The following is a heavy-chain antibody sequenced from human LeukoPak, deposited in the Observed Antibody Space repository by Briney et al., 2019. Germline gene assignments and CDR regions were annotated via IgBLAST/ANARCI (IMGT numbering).Heavy chain of an antibody. CDR3: ARVRPPTPGY. CDR1: GFTFSSYS. V-gene: IGHV3-48*04. CDR2: ISSSGSTI. Sequence: GGSLRLSCAASGFTFSSYSMNWVRQAPGKGLEWVSYISSSGSTIYYADSVKGRFTISRDNAKNSLYLQMNSLRAEDTAVYYCARVRPPTPGYWGQGTLVTVSS. J-gene: IGHJ4*02.